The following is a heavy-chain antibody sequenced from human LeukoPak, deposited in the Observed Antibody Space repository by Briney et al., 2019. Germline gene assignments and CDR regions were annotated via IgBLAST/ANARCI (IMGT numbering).Heavy chain of an antibody. V-gene: IGHV3-48*01. CDR2: ITATSNTF. Sequence: GVSLRLSCEVSGFTFTSYSMTWVRQGPGKGLEWIAYITATSNTFYYADSVKGRFTISRDNARNSLFLQMHSLTVEDTAVYYCARSLSGYDPLSAFWGHGTLVTVS. J-gene: IGHJ4*01. CDR1: GFTFTSYS. CDR3: ARSLSGYDPLSAF. D-gene: IGHD5-12*01.